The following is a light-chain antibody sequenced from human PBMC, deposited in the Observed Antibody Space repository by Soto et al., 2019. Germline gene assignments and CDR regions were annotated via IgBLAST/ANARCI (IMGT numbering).Light chain of an antibody. V-gene: IGKV1-12*01. Sequence: DIQITQSPSFVSASVGHRVTITCRASQGISRWLAWYQQRPGKAPELLIYGASSLQSGVPSRFSGSGSGTDFTLTISSLQPEDCATYYCQQANSFPLTFGQGTRLEIK. J-gene: IGKJ5*01. CDR2: GAS. CDR1: QGISRW. CDR3: QQANSFPLT.